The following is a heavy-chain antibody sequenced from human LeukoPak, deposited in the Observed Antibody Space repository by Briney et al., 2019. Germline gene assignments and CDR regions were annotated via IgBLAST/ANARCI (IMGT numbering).Heavy chain of an antibody. CDR1: GGSISSGDYY. CDR3: ARGSLITIFGVVINYYFDY. CDR2: INHSGST. Sequence: SETLSLTCTVSGGSISSGDYYWSWIRQPPGKGLEWIGEINHSGSTNYNPSLKSRVTISVDTSKNQFSLKLSSVTAADTAVYYCARGSLITIFGVVINYYFDYWGQGTLVTVSS. J-gene: IGHJ4*02. V-gene: IGHV4-30-4*01. D-gene: IGHD3-3*01.